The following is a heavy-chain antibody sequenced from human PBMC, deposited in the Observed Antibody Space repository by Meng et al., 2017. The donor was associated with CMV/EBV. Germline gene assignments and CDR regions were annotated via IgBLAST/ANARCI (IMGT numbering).Heavy chain of an antibody. CDR3: ARQVSIAARPNYYGMDV. CDR1: GYTFTSYD. D-gene: IGHD6-6*01. CDR2: INPNSGGT. Sequence: SVKVSCKASGYTFTSYDINWVRQAPGQGLEWMGWINPNSGGTNYAQKFQGRVTMTRDTSISTAYMELSRLRSDDTAVYYCARQVSIAARPNYYGMDVWGQGTTVTVSS. J-gene: IGHJ6*02. V-gene: IGHV1-2*02.